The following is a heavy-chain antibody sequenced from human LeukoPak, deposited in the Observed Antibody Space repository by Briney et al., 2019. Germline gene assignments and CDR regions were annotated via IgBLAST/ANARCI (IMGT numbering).Heavy chain of an antibody. J-gene: IGHJ2*01. Sequence: SETLSLTCSVSGGSIRSNSYYWGWIRQPPGKGLEWIGSLYYSGATYYNPSLKSRVTLLVDTSKNQFSLMLSSLTASDTAVYYCARFRSDAVSNHYFDLWGRGTLVGVSS. CDR3: ARFRSDAVSNHYFDL. CDR1: GGSIRSNSYY. V-gene: IGHV4-39*01. CDR2: LYYSGAT. D-gene: IGHD1-14*01.